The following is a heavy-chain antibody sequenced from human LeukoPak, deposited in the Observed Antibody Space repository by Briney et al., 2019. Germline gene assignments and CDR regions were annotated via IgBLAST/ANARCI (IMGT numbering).Heavy chain of an antibody. CDR3: ARRRKRYCSGGSCYSDAFDI. CDR2: IYYSGST. J-gene: IGHJ3*02. Sequence: SETLSLTCTVSGGSISSYYWSWIRQPPGKGLEWIGYIYYSGSTNYNPSLKSRVTISVDTSKNQFSLKLSSVTAADTAVYYCARRRKRYCSGGSCYSDAFDIWGQGTMVTVSS. D-gene: IGHD2-15*01. V-gene: IGHV4-59*12. CDR1: GGSISSYY.